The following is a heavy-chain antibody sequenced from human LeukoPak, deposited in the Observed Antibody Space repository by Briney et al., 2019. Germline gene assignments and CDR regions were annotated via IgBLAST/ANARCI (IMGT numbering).Heavy chain of an antibody. CDR1: GFTFSSYW. CDR2: IKQDGSEK. Sequence: GGSLRLSCAASGFTFSSYWMSWVRQAPGKGLEWVANIKQDGSEKYYVDSVKGRFTISRDNAKNSLYLQMNSLRAEDTALYYCAKDRSEPQAEKEVLRDYYYYYMDVWGKGTTVTVSS. J-gene: IGHJ6*03. V-gene: IGHV3-7*03. D-gene: IGHD2-8*01. CDR3: AKDRSEPQAEKEVLRDYYYYYMDV.